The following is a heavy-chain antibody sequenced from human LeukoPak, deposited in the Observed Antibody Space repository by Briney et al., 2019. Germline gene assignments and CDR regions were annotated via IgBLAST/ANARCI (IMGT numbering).Heavy chain of an antibody. V-gene: IGHV3-23*01. CDR3: ASSRVCGFLDY. Sequence: GGSLRLSCTASGFTFSSYPMYWVRQAPGKGLEWVSAITGNGDTTYYADSMKGRFTLSRDNSKNTLYLQMNSLRAEDTAVYYCASSRVCGFLDYWGQGSLVTVSS. J-gene: IGHJ4*02. CDR2: ITGNGDTT. CDR1: GFTFSSYP. D-gene: IGHD6-13*01.